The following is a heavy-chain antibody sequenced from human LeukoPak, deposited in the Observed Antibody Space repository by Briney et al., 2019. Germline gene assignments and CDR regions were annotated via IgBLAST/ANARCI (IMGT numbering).Heavy chain of an antibody. CDR3: AREVAVASLDS. Sequence: GGSLRLSCVASGFTFSSAWMNWVRQAPGKGLEWVSSLSRTSSYIYYADSVRGRFTISRDNAKNSLYLQMNSLRTEDTAVYYCAREVAVASLDSWGQGTLVTVSS. CDR1: GFTFSSAW. V-gene: IGHV3-21*01. D-gene: IGHD6-19*01. J-gene: IGHJ4*02. CDR2: LSRTSSYI.